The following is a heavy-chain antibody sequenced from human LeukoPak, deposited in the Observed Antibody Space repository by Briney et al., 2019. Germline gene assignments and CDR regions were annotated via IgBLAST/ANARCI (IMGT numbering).Heavy chain of an antibody. J-gene: IGHJ4*02. V-gene: IGHV1-3*01. Sequence: ASVKVSCKASSYTFTSYAMHWVRQAPGQRLEWMGWINAGNGNTKYSQKFQGRVTITRDTSASTAYMELSSLRSEDTAVYYCARVTAADKTFDYWGQGTLVTVSS. CDR2: INAGNGNT. CDR3: ARVTAADKTFDY. CDR1: SYTFTSYA. D-gene: IGHD6-13*01.